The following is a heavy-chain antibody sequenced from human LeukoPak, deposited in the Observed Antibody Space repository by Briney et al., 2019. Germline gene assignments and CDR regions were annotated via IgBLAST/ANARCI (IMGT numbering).Heavy chain of an antibody. CDR3: ARRGIAVAGTPAEYFQH. CDR2: IYPGDSDI. D-gene: IGHD6-19*01. J-gene: IGHJ1*01. CDR1: GYSFTNYW. Sequence: KSGESLKISCKGSGYSFTNYWIGWVRQMPGKGLEWMGIIYPGDSDIRYSPSFQGQVTISADKSISTAYLHWSSLKASDTAMYYCARRGIAVAGTPAEYFQHWGQGTLVTVSS. V-gene: IGHV5-51*01.